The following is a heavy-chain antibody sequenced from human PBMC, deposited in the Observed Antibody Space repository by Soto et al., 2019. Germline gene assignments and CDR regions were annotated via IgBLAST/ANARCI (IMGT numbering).Heavy chain of an antibody. D-gene: IGHD3-16*02. J-gene: IGHJ4*02. CDR2: IYYSGST. CDR1: GGSISSGGYY. V-gene: IGHV4-31*03. CDR3: ARAPELSDYFDY. Sequence: QVQLQESGPGLVKPSQTLSLTCTVSGGSISSGGYYWSWIRQHPGKGLEWIGYIYYSGSTYYNPSLTIRVTISVDTSQNQFSLKLSSVTAADTAVYYCARAPELSDYFDYWGQGTLVTVSS.